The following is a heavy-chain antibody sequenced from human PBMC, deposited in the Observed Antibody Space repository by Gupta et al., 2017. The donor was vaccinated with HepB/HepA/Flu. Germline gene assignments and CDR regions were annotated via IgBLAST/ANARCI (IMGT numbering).Heavy chain of an antibody. CDR3: ARDLSDVDWLAY. CDR1: GYTFTSYG. CDR2: SSAYNGNT. V-gene: IGHV1-18*01. D-gene: IGHD3-9*01. Sequence: QVQLVQSGAEVKKPGASVKVSCKASGYTFTSYGISWMRQAPGQGLEWMGWSSAYNGNTNYAQKLQGRVTMTTDTSTSTPYMELRSLRSDDTAVYYCARDLSDVDWLAYWGQGTLVTVSS. J-gene: IGHJ4*02.